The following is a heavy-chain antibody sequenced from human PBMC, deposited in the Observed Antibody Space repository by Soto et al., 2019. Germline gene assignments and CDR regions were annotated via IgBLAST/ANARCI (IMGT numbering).Heavy chain of an antibody. Sequence: SETLSLTCTVSGGSISISSYYWGWILHPPGKGLEWIGSIYYSGSTYYNPSLKSRVTISVDTSKNQFSLKLSSVTAADTAVYYCARQAMITFGGVIATWGQGTLVTVSS. V-gene: IGHV4-39*01. CDR3: ARQAMITFGGVIAT. D-gene: IGHD3-16*02. J-gene: IGHJ4*02. CDR2: IYYSGST. CDR1: GGSISISSYY.